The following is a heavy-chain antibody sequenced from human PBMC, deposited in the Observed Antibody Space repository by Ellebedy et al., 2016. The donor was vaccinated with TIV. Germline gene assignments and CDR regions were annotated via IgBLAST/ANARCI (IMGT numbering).Heavy chain of an antibody. V-gene: IGHV3-73*01. D-gene: IGHD3-22*01. J-gene: IGHJ4*02. CDR3: AITYYYDSSGYTIDY. CDR2: IRSKDNSYAT. Sequence: PGGSLRLSCAASGFTDRGSAMHWVRQASGKGLEWVGRIRSKDNSYATTYAASVNGRFTISRDESKHTAYLQMNSLKTEDTAVYYCAITYYYDSSGYTIDYWGQGTLVTVSS. CDR1: GFTDRGSA.